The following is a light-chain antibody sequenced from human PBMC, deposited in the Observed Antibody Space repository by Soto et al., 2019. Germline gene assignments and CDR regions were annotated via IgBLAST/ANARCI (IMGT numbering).Light chain of an antibody. V-gene: IGKV1-5*03. Sequence: DIQMTQSPSTLSASIGDRVTITCRASQRINRWLAWYQQKPGGAPALLIYEASILESGVPSRFSGSGSGTEFTLTISSLQPDDFATYYCQQYKSFFWTFGQGTKVEI. J-gene: IGKJ1*01. CDR3: QQYKSFFWT. CDR1: QRINRW. CDR2: EAS.